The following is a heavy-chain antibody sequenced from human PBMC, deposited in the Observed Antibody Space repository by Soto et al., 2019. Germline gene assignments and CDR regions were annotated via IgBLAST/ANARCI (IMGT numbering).Heavy chain of an antibody. V-gene: IGHV3-74*01. J-gene: IGHJ6*02. Sequence: GGSLRLSCAASGFTFSSYWMHWVRQAPGKGLVWVSRINSDGSSTSYADSVKGRFTISRDNAKNTLYLQMNSLRAEDTAVYYCARVTGGMGATTSVYYYGMDVWGQGTTVTVSS. CDR2: INSDGSST. CDR1: GFTFSSYW. CDR3: ARVTGGMGATTSVYYYGMDV. D-gene: IGHD1-26*01.